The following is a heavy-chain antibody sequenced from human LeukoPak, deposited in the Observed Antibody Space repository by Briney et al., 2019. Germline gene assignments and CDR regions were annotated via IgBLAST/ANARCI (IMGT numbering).Heavy chain of an antibody. CDR3: ARPDSSSWYSPFDY. CDR2: INPNSGDT. D-gene: IGHD6-13*01. J-gene: IGHJ4*02. Sequence: ASVKVSCKASGYTFTGYYMHWVRQAPGQGLEWMGCINPNSGDTNYAQKFQGRVTMTRDTSISTAYMEVSRLRSDDTAVYYCARPDSSSWYSPFDYWGQVTLVTVSS. V-gene: IGHV1-2*02. CDR1: GYTFTGYY.